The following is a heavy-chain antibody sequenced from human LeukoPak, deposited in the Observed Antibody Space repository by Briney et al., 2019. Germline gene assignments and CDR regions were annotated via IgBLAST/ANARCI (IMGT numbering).Heavy chain of an antibody. V-gene: IGHV1-69*05. D-gene: IGHD1-26*01. CDR2: IIPIFGTA. CDR3: AIIDVGAPDAFDI. J-gene: IGHJ3*02. CDR1: GGTFSSYA. Sequence: SVKVSCKASGGTFSSYAISWVRQAPGQGLEWMGGIIPIFGTANYAQKFQGRVTMTRDTSTSTVYMELSSLRSEDTAVYYCAIIDVGAPDAFDIWGQGTMVTVSS.